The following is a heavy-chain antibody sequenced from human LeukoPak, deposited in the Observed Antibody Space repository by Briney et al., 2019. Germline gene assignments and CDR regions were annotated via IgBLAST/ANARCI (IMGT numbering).Heavy chain of an antibody. Sequence: SETLSLTCTVSGGSFSSGDYSWNWIRQPAGQGLEWIGRLFSSGTTNYNPSLKSRVTISGDTSKNQFSLKLSSVTAADTAVYYCASSPLISTGWLGFDSWDQGTLVTVSS. D-gene: IGHD6-19*01. CDR2: LFSSGTT. CDR3: ASSPLISTGWLGFDS. J-gene: IGHJ4*02. CDR1: GGSFSSGDYS. V-gene: IGHV4-61*10.